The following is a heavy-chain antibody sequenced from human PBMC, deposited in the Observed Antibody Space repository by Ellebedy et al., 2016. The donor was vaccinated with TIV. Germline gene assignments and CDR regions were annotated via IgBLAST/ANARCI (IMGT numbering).Heavy chain of an antibody. CDR3: ARDPGGNTGWFYFVS. V-gene: IGHV4-34*01. CDR1: GASFSGYY. Sequence: SETLSLTXAVYGASFSGYYWTWIRQPPGKGLEWVGEIDHIGRATSNPSLRSRVTILRDLSKNQFSLKVTSVTAADTAVYYCARDPGGNTGWFYFVSWGQGTLVTVPS. J-gene: IGHJ4*02. CDR2: IDHIGRA. D-gene: IGHD4-23*01.